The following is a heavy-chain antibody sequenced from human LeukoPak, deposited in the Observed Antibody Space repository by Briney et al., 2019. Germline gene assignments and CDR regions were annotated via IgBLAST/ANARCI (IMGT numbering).Heavy chain of an antibody. CDR3: ARTFFGVVPDYFDY. D-gene: IGHD3-3*01. V-gene: IGHV4-30-4*08. CDR1: GGSISSGDYY. J-gene: IGHJ4*02. CDR2: IYYSGST. Sequence: SETLSLTCTVSGGSISSGDYYWSWIRQPPGKGLEWIGYIYYSGSTYYNPSLKSRVTISVDTSKNQFSLKLSSVTAADTAVYYCARTFFGVVPDYFDYWGQGTLVTVSS.